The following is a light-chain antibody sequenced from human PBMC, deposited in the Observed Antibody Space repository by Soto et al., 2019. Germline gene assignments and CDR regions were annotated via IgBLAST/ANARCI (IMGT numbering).Light chain of an antibody. CDR1: QSVSNY. Sequence: EIVLTHSPATLSLSPGERATLSCRASQSVSNYLAWYQQNPGQSHRLLIYDASNRATGIPARFSGSGSEADFTLTISSLAPEYSAVYYCQQRRNWQLTFGGGTKVEIK. V-gene: IGKV3-11*01. J-gene: IGKJ4*02. CDR2: DAS. CDR3: QQRRNWQLT.